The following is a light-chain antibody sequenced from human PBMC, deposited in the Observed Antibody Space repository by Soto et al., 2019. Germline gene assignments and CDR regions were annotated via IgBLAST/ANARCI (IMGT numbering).Light chain of an antibody. Sequence: QSVLTQPPSVSGAPGQRVTISCTGSSSNIGAGYDVHWYQQLPGTAPKLLIYGNSNRPSGVPDRFSGSKSGTSASLAITGLRAEDEADYYCQSYDSSLSGWVFCGGTKVTVL. J-gene: IGLJ3*02. V-gene: IGLV1-40*01. CDR3: QSYDSSLSGWV. CDR2: GNS. CDR1: SSNIGAGYD.